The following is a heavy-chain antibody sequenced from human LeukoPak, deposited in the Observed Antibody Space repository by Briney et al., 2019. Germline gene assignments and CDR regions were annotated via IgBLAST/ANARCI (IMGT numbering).Heavy chain of an antibody. CDR1: GFTFSNAW. Sequence: GGSLRLSCAASGFTFSNAWMSWVRQAPRKGLEWVGRIKSKTDGGTTDYAAPVKGRFTISRDDSKNTLYLQMNSLKTEDTAVYYCTEGSEGDYNYYYYGMDVWGKGTTVTVSS. CDR2: IKSKTDGGTT. CDR3: TEGSEGDYNYYYYGMDV. J-gene: IGHJ6*04. V-gene: IGHV3-15*01. D-gene: IGHD4-17*01.